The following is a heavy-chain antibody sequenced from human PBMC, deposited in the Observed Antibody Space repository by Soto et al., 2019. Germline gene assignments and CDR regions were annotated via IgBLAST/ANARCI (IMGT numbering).Heavy chain of an antibody. Sequence: QVQLVESGGGVVQPGRSLRLSCAASGFMFSNHGMHWVRQAPGKGLEWVAVIWSDGNNRYYADSVKGRFTISRDNSKNSLYLQMNRLRAEDTAVYYCVSVDNWNDEASDFWGQGTLVTVSS. CDR2: IWSDGNNR. J-gene: IGHJ4*02. CDR1: GFMFSNHG. D-gene: IGHD1-1*01. V-gene: IGHV3-33*01. CDR3: VSVDNWNDEASDF.